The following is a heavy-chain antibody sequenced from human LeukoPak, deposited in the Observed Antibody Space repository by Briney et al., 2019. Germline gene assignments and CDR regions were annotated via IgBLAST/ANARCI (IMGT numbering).Heavy chain of an antibody. D-gene: IGHD5-24*01. J-gene: IGHJ3*02. CDR2: ITKSGDQT. Sequence: GGPLRLSCVPSGITFSNSALSWVRQAPGKGLEWVSTITKSGDQTHYADSVRGLFTISRDIFKNTLYLQMNSLRAEDTAVYHCVKSAGKDGYRDVFDIWGQGTVVTVSS. V-gene: IGHV3-23*01. CDR1: GITFSNSA. CDR3: VKSAGKDGYRDVFDI.